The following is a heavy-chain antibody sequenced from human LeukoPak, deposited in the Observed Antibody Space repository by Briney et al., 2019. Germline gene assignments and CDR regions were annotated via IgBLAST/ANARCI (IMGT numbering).Heavy chain of an antibody. V-gene: IGHV3-30*18. Sequence: GGSLRLSGAASGFTFSSYGMHWVRQAPGKGLEWVAVISYDGSNKNYADSVKGRFTISRDNSKNTLYLQMNSLRAEDTAVYYCAKDLDEYWGQGTLVTVSS. CDR3: AKDLDEY. J-gene: IGHJ4*02. CDR2: ISYDGSNK. D-gene: IGHD3-3*01. CDR1: GFTFSSYG.